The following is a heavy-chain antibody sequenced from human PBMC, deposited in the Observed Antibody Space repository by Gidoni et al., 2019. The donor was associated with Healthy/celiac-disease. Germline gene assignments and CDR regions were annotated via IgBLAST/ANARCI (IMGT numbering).Heavy chain of an antibody. D-gene: IGHD3-10*01. CDR2: IIPISGTA. Sequence: QVQLVQSGAEGKKPGSSVKVACQASGGTFSSYAISWVRQALGQGLAWKGGIIPISGTADSAQKFQRTVTITADHSTSTASTGLRSLRSEDTAVYYSARADYYGSGRSGGMAVWGHGTTVPVSS. J-gene: IGHJ6*02. CDR3: ARADYYGSGRSGGMAV. CDR1: GGTFSSYA. V-gene: IGHV1-69*01.